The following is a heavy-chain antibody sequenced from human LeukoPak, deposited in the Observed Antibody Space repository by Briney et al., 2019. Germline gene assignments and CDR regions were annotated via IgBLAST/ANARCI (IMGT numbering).Heavy chain of an antibody. CDR3: ARDGRLLNYNMDV. Sequence: GGSLRLSCAASGFTFSSSDMHWVRQPTGKGLGWVSAIGTIGDTYYPGSVKGRFTISRENAKNTLYLQMNSLRAGDTAVYYCARDGRLLNYNMDVWGKGTTVTVSS. D-gene: IGHD2-15*01. CDR2: IGTIGDT. CDR1: GFTFSSSD. J-gene: IGHJ6*03. V-gene: IGHV3-13*01.